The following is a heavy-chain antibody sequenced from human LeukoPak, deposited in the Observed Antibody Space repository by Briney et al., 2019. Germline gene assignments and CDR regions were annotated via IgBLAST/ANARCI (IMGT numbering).Heavy chain of an antibody. CDR3: ASRHTSSSSAGWFDP. CDR2: IIPIFGTA. CDR1: GGTFSSYA. J-gene: IGHJ5*02. D-gene: IGHD6-6*01. Sequence: ASVKVSCKASGGTFSSYAISWVRQAPGQGLEWMGGIIPIFGTANYAQKFQGRVTITTDESTSTAYMELSSLRSEDTAVYYCASRHTSSSSAGWFDPWRQGPLV. V-gene: IGHV1-69*05.